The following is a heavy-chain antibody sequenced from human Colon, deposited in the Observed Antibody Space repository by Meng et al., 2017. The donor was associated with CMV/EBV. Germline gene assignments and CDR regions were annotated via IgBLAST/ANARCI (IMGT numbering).Heavy chain of an antibody. CDR3: ARRLDDSSPDY. CDR1: GYSFATYW. V-gene: IGHV5-51*01. D-gene: IGHD6-6*01. CDR2: IYPDDSDT. Sequence: QVSCKVSGYSFATYWIGWVRPMPGKGLEWMGIIYPDDSDTRYSPPFQGRVTISADKFISTAYLKWSSRKASDTAMYYCARRLDDSSPDYWGQGTLVTVSS. J-gene: IGHJ4*02.